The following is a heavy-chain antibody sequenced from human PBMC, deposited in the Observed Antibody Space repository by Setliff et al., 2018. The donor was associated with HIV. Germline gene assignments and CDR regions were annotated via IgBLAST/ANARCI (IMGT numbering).Heavy chain of an antibody. CDR3: ARHRQWHLLPDH. V-gene: IGHV4-39*01. CDR1: GGPISTDHN. CDR2: IHEKGHT. Sequence: PSETLSLTCTVSGGPISTDHNWGWFRQPPGKGLEWIAGIHEKGHTYYNPSLKSRVTILIDTSNKQFSVRLRSVTAADTATYYCARHRQWHLLPDHWGQGVWVTVSS. D-gene: IGHD6-19*01. J-gene: IGHJ4*02.